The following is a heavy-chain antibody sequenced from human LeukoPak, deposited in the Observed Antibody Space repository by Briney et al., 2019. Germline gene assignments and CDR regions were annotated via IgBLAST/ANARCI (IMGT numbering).Heavy chain of an antibody. CDR2: ISGSGSTI. CDR3: ARGLYRSRLWFGEFDY. D-gene: IGHD3-10*01. J-gene: IGHJ4*02. CDR1: GFTFSSYG. V-gene: IGHV3-48*04. Sequence: HTGGSLRLSCAASGFTFSSYGMSWVRQAPGKGLEWVSAISGSGSTIYYADSVKGRFTISRDNAKNSLYLQMNSLRAEDTAVYYCARGLYRSRLWFGEFDYWGQGTLVTVSS.